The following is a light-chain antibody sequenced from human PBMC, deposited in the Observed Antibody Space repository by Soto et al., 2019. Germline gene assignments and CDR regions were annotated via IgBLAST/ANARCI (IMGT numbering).Light chain of an antibody. CDR1: QSISSN. Sequence: EIVMTQSPATLSVSPGERATLSCRASQSISSNLAWYQQKPGQAPRLLMFRTSSRATGFPARFSGSGSGTEFNLTTSRLEPEDFAVYYCQKYGSSPPITFGQGTRLEIK. CDR3: QKYGSSPPIT. CDR2: RTS. J-gene: IGKJ5*01. V-gene: IGKV3-15*01.